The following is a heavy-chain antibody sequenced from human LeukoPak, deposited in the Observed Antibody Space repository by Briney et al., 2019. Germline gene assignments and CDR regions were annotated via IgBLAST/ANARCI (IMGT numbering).Heavy chain of an antibody. CDR2: IRYDGSYK. CDR3: AKTSPPYFDWAPVDN. CDR1: GFTFNTYG. Sequence: PGGSLRLSCAASGFTFNTYGMHWVRQAPGKGLEWVAFIRYDGSYKYYADSVKGRFTISRDNSKNTLYLQMNSLRPEDTAVYYCAKTSPPYFDWAPVDNWGQGTLVTVSS. D-gene: IGHD3-9*01. V-gene: IGHV3-30*02. J-gene: IGHJ4*02.